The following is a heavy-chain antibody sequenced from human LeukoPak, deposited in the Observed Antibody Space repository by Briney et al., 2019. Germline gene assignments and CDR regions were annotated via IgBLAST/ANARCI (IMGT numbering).Heavy chain of an antibody. J-gene: IGHJ6*03. CDR2: VRYDGTDK. CDR3: VVDLSGGYMDV. CDR1: GFTFNSYG. V-gene: IGHV3-30*02. Sequence: GGSLRLSCSASGFTFNSYGMHWVRQAPGKGLEWVAFVRYDGTDKYYSDSVRGRFTISRDNSKSTLHLQMNSLRGEGTAVYYCVVDLSGGYMDVWGKGTTVTVSS. D-gene: IGHD2/OR15-2a*01.